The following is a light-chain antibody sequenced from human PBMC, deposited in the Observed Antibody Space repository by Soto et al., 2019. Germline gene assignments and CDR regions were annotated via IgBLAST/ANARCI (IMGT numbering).Light chain of an antibody. CDR2: AAS. V-gene: IGKV1-39*01. CDR3: QQSYSTPR. Sequence: DIQMTQSPSSLSASVGDRVTITCRASQSISSYLNWYQQKPGKAPKLLIYAASSLQSGVPSRFSGSGSGTDFTLTISSRQPEDFATYYCQQSYSTPRFGPGTKVDIK. CDR1: QSISSY. J-gene: IGKJ3*01.